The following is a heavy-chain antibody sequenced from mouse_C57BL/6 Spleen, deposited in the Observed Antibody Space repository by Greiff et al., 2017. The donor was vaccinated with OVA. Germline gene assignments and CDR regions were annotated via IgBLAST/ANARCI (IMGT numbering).Heavy chain of an antibody. CDR3: ARRGLGQLRLLFDY. CDR2: IDPSDSYT. CDR1: GYTFTSYW. V-gene: IGHV1-69*01. D-gene: IGHD3-2*02. J-gene: IGHJ2*01. Sequence: QVQLQQSGAELVMPGASVKLSCKASGYTFTSYWMHWVKQRPGQGLEWIGEIDPSDSYTNYNQKFKGKSTLTVDKSSSTAYMQLSSLTSEDSAVYYCARRGLGQLRLLFDYWGQGTTLTVSS.